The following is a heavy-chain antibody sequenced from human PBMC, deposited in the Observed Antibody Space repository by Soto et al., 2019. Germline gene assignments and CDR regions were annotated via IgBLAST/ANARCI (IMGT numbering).Heavy chain of an antibody. D-gene: IGHD3-22*01. V-gene: IGHV3-48*03. CDR3: ARDSSGYWGSYAFDI. Sequence: VGSLRLSCAASGFTFSSYEMNWVRQAPGKGLEWVSYISSSGSTIYYADSVKGRFTIPRDNAKNSLYLQMNSLRAEDTAVYYCARDSSGYWGSYAFDIWGQGTMVTVSS. CDR2: ISSSGSTI. J-gene: IGHJ3*02. CDR1: GFTFSSYE.